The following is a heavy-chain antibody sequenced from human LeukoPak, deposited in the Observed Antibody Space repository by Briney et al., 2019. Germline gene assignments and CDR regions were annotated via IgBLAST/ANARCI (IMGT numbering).Heavy chain of an antibody. CDR1: GFTFSNYG. D-gene: IGHD3-10*01. Sequence: PGGSLRLSCAASGFTFSNYGMTWVRQAPGKGLEWVSTIHGVSETYCADSVKGRFTISRDDSENTMYLQMNSLRVEDTAVYYCAKDRRGGSNGAPTTPGEDYWGQGTLVTVSS. V-gene: IGHV3-23*01. CDR2: IHGVSET. J-gene: IGHJ4*02. CDR3: AKDRRGGSNGAPTTPGEDY.